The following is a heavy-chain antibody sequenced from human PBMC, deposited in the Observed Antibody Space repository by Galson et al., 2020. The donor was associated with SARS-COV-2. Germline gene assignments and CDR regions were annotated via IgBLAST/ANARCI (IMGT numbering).Heavy chain of an antibody. V-gene: IGHV3-21*01. CDR3: ARDYYGSGSYVYY. D-gene: IGHD3-10*01. CDR1: GFTFSSYS. Sequence: GESLKISCAASGFTFSSYSMNWVRQAPGKGLEWVSSISSSSSYIYYADSVKGRFTISRDNAKNSLYLQMNSLRAEDTAVYYCARDYYGSGSYVYYWGQGTLVTVSS. J-gene: IGHJ4*02. CDR2: ISSSSSYI.